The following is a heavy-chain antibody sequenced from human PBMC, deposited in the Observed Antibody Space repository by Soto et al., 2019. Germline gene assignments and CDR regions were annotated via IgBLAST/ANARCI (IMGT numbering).Heavy chain of an antibody. V-gene: IGHV4-30-4*01. J-gene: IGHJ4*02. CDR3: ARVGGFGATTIDY. CDR2: IYYSGST. CDR1: GGSIISGGYY. D-gene: IGHD3-10*01. Sequence: SETLSLTCTVSGGSIISGGYYWSWIRQPPGKGLEWIGYIYYSGSTYYNPSLKSRVTISVDTSKNQFSLKLSSVTAADTAVYYCARVGGFGATTIDYWGQGTLVTVSS.